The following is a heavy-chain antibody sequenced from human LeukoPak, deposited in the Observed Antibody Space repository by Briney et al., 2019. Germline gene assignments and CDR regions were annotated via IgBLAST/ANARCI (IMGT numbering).Heavy chain of an antibody. V-gene: IGHV3-7*01. J-gene: IGHJ4*02. CDR3: ARGSRLHFYGRTQEHFDT. Sequence: GGSLSLSCAASGFTLSDVWMSWVRRAPGKGLAWVANIRQDGSEIHYMDSVKGRFTISRDNAKNSLYLQMNNLRADDTAVYYCARGSRLHFYGRTQEHFDTWGLGTLVTVSS. CDR2: IRQDGSEI. CDR1: GFTLSDVW. D-gene: IGHD3-10*01.